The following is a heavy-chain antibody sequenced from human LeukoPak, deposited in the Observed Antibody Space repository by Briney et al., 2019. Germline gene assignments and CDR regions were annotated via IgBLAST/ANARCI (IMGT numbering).Heavy chain of an antibody. CDR1: VYTFTSYY. CDR3: ARAHLHYGDSIHDLDY. CDR2: IHPSGGST. Sequence: ASVTVSCMPSVYTFTSYYIHWVRPAPGQGLEWMGIIHPSGGSTSYEQKIQGSVTMTRDTSTSTVYMELSSLRSEDTAVYYCARAHLHYGDSIHDLDYWGQGTLVTVSS. J-gene: IGHJ4*02. D-gene: IGHD4-17*01. V-gene: IGHV1-46*01.